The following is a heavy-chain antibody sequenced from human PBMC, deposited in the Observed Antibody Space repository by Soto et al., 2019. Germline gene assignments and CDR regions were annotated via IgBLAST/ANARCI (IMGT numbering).Heavy chain of an antibody. V-gene: IGHV5-10-1*01. CDR2: IDPSDSYT. Sequence: PVESLKISCKVSGYSFTNNWITWVRQIPGKGLEWMGRIDPSDSYTFYSPSFQGHVTFSVDKSINTAYVQWTRLKASDTAMYYCARLVSNRCEDWGKGTMVSVSS. J-gene: IGHJ4*02. CDR1: GYSFTNNW. D-gene: IGHD3-16*01. CDR3: ARLVSNRCED.